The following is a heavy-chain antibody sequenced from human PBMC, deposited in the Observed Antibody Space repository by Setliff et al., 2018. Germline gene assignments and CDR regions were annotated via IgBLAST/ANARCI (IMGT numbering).Heavy chain of an antibody. CDR1: GGTFSSYA. CDR3: ARGQATSGLSDY. CDR2: IIPILGIA. V-gene: IGHV1-69*10. J-gene: IGHJ4*02. Sequence: ASVKVSCKASGGTFSSYAISWVRQAPGQGLEWMGGIIPILGIANYAQKFQGRVTITADESTSTAYMGLSSLRSEDTAVYYCARGQATSGLSDYWGQGTLVTVSS. D-gene: IGHD1-26*01.